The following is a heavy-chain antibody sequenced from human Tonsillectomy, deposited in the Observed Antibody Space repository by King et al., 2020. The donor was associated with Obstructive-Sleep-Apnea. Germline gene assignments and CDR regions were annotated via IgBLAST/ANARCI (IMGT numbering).Heavy chain of an antibody. D-gene: IGHD5-12*01. J-gene: IGHJ6*02. CDR2: ISYEGSNK. Sequence: VQLVESGGGVVQPGRSLRLSCAASGFTFSSYAMHWVRQAPGKGLEWVALISYEGSNKYYADSVKGRFTISRDSSKNTLYLQMNSLRAEDTALYFCARDKRLVGGYDSGVKPLYYYNAMDVWGQGTTVTVSS. V-gene: IGHV3-30-3*01. CDR1: GFTFSSYA. CDR3: ARDKRLVGGYDSGVKPLYYYNAMDV.